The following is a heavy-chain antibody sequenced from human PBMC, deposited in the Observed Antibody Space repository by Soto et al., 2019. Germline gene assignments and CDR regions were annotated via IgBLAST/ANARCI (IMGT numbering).Heavy chain of an antibody. J-gene: IGHJ5*02. V-gene: IGHV1-69*01. CDR2: IIPIFGTA. D-gene: IGHD6-13*01. CDR1: GGTFSSYA. Sequence: QVQLVQSGAEVKKPGSSVKVSCKASGGTFSSYAISWVRPAPGQGLEWMGGIIPIFGTANYAQKFQGRVTITADESTSTAYMELSSLRSEDTAVYYCAKEIAAAPLAGGKNWFDPWGQGTLVTVSS. CDR3: AKEIAAAPLAGGKNWFDP.